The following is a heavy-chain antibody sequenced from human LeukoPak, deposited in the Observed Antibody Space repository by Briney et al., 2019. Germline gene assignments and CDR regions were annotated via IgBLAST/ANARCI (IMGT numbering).Heavy chain of an antibody. CDR2: ISYDGSNK. J-gene: IGHJ4*02. D-gene: IGHD2-15*01. CDR3: AKYCSGGSCLDY. Sequence: PAGGSLRLSCAASGFTFSSYGMHWVRQAPGKGLEWVAVISYDGSNKYYADSVKGRFTISRDNSKNTLYLQMNSLRAEDTAVYYCAKYCSGGSCLDYWGQGTLVTVSS. V-gene: IGHV3-30*18. CDR1: GFTFSSYG.